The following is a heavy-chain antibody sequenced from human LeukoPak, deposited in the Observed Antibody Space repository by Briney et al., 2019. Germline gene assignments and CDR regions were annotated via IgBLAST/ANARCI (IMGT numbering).Heavy chain of an antibody. CDR1: GGSISSYY. D-gene: IGHD3-22*01. V-gene: IGHV4-59*08. J-gene: IGHJ3*02. Sequence: SKTLSLTCTVPGGSISSYYWSWIRQPPGKGLEWIGSMYYSGSTNYKPSLKSRVTISVDTSKNQFSLKLSSVTAADTAVYYCARHAYYYDRSGSYEAFDIWGQGTMVTVSS. CDR2: MYYSGST. CDR3: ARHAYYYDRSGSYEAFDI.